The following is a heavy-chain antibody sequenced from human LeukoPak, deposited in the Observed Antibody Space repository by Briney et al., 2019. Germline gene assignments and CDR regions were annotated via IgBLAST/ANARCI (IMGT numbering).Heavy chain of an antibody. V-gene: IGHV3-30-3*01. CDR3: ARDSPPIWFGDLVPGPFDY. J-gene: IGHJ4*02. CDR2: ISYDGSNK. D-gene: IGHD3-10*01. Sequence: PGGSLRLSCAASGFTFSSYWMHWVRQAPGKGLEWVAVISYDGSNKYYADSVKGRFTISRDNSKNTLYLQMNSLRAEDTAVYYCARDSPPIWFGDLVPGPFDYWGQGTLVTVSS. CDR1: GFTFSSYW.